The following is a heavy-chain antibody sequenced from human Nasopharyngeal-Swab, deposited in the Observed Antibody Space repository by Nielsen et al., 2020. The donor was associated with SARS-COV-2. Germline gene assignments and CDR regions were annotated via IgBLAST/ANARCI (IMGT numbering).Heavy chain of an antibody. D-gene: IGHD6-13*01. V-gene: IGHV4-34*01. CDR2: INHSGGT. Sequence: TPSLTRAVYGGSFSGYYWSWIRQPPGKGLEWIGEINHSGGTNYNPSLKSRVTISVDTSKNQFSLKLSSVTAADTAVYYCARDSSAKFVYYYYGMDVWGQGTTVTVSS. J-gene: IGHJ6*02. CDR3: ARDSSAKFVYYYYGMDV. CDR1: GGSFSGYY.